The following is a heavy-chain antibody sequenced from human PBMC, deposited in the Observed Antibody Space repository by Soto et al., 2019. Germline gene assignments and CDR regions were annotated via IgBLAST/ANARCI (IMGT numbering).Heavy chain of an antibody. CDR1: GGSISSYY. J-gene: IGHJ4*02. V-gene: IGHV4-59*01. CDR2: IYYSGST. CDR3: ARGPIVLCYYDSSGYVT. D-gene: IGHD3-22*01. Sequence: PSETLSLTCTVSGGSISSYYWSWIRQPPGKGLEWIGYIYYSGSTNYNPSLKSRVTISVDTSKNQFSLKLSSVTAADTAVYYCARGPIVLCYYDSSGYVTWGQGTLVTVSS.